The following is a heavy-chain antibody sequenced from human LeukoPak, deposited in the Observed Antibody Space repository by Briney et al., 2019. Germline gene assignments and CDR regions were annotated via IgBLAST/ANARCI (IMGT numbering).Heavy chain of an antibody. D-gene: IGHD3-10*02. CDR3: AELGITMIGGV. CDR2: ISVSGNT. Sequence: GGSLRLSCAASGFTLSSYAMSWVRQGPGKGLEWVSAISVSGNTYHADSVKGRFTVSRDNAKNSLYLQMNSLRAEDTAVYYCAELGITMIGGVWGKGTTVTISS. V-gene: IGHV3-23*01. CDR1: GFTLSSYA. J-gene: IGHJ6*04.